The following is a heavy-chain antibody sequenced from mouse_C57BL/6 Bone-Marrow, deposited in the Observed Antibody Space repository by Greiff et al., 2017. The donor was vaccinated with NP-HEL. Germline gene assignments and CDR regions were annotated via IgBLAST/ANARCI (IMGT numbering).Heavy chain of an antibody. CDR1: GFTFSSYG. CDR2: ISSGGSYT. D-gene: IGHD2-4*01. J-gene: IGHJ3*01. CDR3: ASPSDYDVALFAY. Sequence: EVKLMESGGDLVKPGGSLKLSCAASGFTFSSYGMSWVRQTPDKRLEWVATISSGGSYTYYPDSVKGRFTISRDNATNTLYLQMSSLNSEATARSYCASPSDYDVALFAYWGQGTLVTVSA. V-gene: IGHV5-6*01.